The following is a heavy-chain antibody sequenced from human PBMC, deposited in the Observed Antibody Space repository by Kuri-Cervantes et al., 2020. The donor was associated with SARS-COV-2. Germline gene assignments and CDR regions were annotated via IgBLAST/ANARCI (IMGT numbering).Heavy chain of an antibody. D-gene: IGHD3-3*01. CDR2: IYYSGST. CDR1: GGSISSSSYY. Sequence: SETLSLTCTVSGGSISSSSYYWGWIRQPPGKGLEWIGSIYYSGSTYYNPSLKSRVTISVDTSKNQFSLKLSSVTGADPAVYYCARHVRSSSYEFWRGYYHPDFDYWGQGTMVTVSS. V-gene: IGHV4-39*01. J-gene: IGHJ4*02. CDR3: ARHVRSSSYEFWRGYYHPDFDY.